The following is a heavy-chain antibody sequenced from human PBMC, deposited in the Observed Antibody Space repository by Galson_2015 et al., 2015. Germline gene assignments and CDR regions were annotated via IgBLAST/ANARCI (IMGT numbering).Heavy chain of an antibody. J-gene: IGHJ6*02. V-gene: IGHV3-33*01. CDR3: AREMQLQVPESYGMDV. CDR2: IWYDGSNK. Sequence: SLRLSCAASEFTFSSYGMHWVRQAPGKGLEWVAVIWYDGSNKYYADSVKGRFTISRDNSKNTLYLQMNSLRAEDTAVYYCAREMQLQVPESYGMDVWGQGTTVTVSS. CDR1: EFTFSSYG. D-gene: IGHD6-6*01.